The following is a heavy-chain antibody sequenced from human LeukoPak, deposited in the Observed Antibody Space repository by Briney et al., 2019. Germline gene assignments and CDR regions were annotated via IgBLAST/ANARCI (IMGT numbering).Heavy chain of an antibody. Sequence: ASVTVSCKASGGTFSSYAISWVRQAPGQGLEWMGGIIPIFGTANYAQEFQGRVTITTDESTSTAYMELSSLRSEDTAVYYCARLSSASGWYGGRDYWGQGTLVTVSS. V-gene: IGHV1-69*05. CDR2: IIPIFGTA. D-gene: IGHD6-19*01. J-gene: IGHJ4*02. CDR1: GGTFSSYA. CDR3: ARLSSASGWYGGRDY.